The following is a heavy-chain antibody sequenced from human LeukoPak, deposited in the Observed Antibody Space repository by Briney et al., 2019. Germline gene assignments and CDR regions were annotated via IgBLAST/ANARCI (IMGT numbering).Heavy chain of an antibody. J-gene: IGHJ3*02. V-gene: IGHV4-59*01. CDR1: GGSISSYY. CDR3: AQNWGSYAFDI. CDR2: SDYSGSA. D-gene: IGHD7-27*01. Sequence: SETLSLTCTVSGGSISSYYWSWIRQPPGKGLEWIGYSDYSGSANYNPSLKSRVTISVDTSINQFSLNLSSVTAADTAVYYCAQNWGSYAFDIWGRGTMVTVSS.